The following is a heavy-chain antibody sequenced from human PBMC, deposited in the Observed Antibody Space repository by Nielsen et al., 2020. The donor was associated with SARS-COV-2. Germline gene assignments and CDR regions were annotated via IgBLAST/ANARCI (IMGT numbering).Heavy chain of an antibody. CDR2: INRGGTST. J-gene: IGHJ4*02. CDR1: GFTFSNYW. V-gene: IGHV3-74*03. Sequence: GESLKISCAASGFTFSNYWMHWVRQAPGKGLVWVSRINRGGTSTTYADSVKGRFTISRDNAKNTVFLQLNSLRAEDTAVYYCVRDSLTEYYFDYWGQGTLVTVSS. CDR3: VRDSLTEYYFDY.